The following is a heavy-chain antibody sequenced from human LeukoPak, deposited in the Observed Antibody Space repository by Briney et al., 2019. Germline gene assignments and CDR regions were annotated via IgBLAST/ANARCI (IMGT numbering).Heavy chain of an antibody. CDR1: GFTFNTYA. J-gene: IGHJ3*02. V-gene: IGHV3-23*01. Sequence: GGSLRLSCAASGFTFNTYAMSWVRQAPGKGLEWVSGISGSGRTTYYADSVKGRFTISRDNSKNTLLVQMNSLRAEDTAVYYCAKDRRELDVFDIWGQGTMVTVSS. CDR3: AKDRRELDVFDI. CDR2: ISGSGRTT.